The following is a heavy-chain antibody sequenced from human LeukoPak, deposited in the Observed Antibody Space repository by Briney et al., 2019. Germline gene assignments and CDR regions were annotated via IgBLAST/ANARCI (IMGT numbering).Heavy chain of an antibody. V-gene: IGHV3-7*03. CDR2: IKQDGSDK. D-gene: IGHD6-13*01. J-gene: IGHJ4*02. CDR3: ARDLKQQLAHGPYFDY. Sequence: PGGSLRLSCEASGFTFINYWMSWVRQAPGKGLEWVANIKQDGSDKYYVDSVKGRFAISRDNAKNSLYLQMNSLRVDDTAVYYCARDLKQQLAHGPYFDYWGQGTLVTVSS. CDR1: GFTFINYW.